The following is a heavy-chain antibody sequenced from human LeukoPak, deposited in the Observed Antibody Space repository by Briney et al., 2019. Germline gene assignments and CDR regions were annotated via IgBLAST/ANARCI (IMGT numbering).Heavy chain of an antibody. CDR2: IYYSGST. D-gene: IGHD3-9*01. Sequence: SETLSLTCTVSGGPISSYYWSWIRQPPGKGLEWIGYIYYSGSTNYNPSLKSRVTISVDTSKNQFSLKLSSVTAADTAVYYCARVGYDILTGYDNWFDPWGQGTLVTVSS. J-gene: IGHJ5*02. CDR3: ARVGYDILTGYDNWFDP. V-gene: IGHV4-59*01. CDR1: GGPISSYY.